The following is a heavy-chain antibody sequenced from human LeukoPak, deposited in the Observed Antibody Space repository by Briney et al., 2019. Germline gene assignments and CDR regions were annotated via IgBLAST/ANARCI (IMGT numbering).Heavy chain of an antibody. J-gene: IGHJ4*02. CDR3: ARDLRFDY. D-gene: IGHD4-17*01. V-gene: IGHV4-59*01. CDR2: IYYSGST. Sequence: SETQSLTCTVSGGSISIYYWSRIRQPPGKGLEWIGYIYYSGSTNYNPSLKSRVSISVDTSKNQFSLKLSSVTAADTAVYYCARDLRFDYWGQGTLVTVSS. CDR1: GGSISIYY.